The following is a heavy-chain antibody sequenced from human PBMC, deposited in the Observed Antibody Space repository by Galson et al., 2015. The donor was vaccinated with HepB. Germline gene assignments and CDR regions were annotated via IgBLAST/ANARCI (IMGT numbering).Heavy chain of an antibody. D-gene: IGHD5-12*01. CDR1: GFTVSSTY. V-gene: IGHV3-53*01. J-gene: IGHJ4*02. CDR2: IYSGGST. Sequence: SLRLSCAASGFTVSSTYMSWVRQAPGKGLEWVSVIYSGGSTYYADSVKGRFTISRDNSKNTLYLQMNSLRAEDTAVYYCARPRGYSGYDFDFDYWGQGTLVTVSS. CDR3: ARPRGYSGYDFDFDY.